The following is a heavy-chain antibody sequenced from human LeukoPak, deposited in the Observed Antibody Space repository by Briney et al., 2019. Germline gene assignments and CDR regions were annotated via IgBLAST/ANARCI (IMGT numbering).Heavy chain of an antibody. Sequence: GGSLRLSCAASGFTFSDYYMSWIRQAPGKGLEWVSYISSSGSTIYYADSVKGRFTISRDNAKNSLYLQMNSLRAEDTAVYYCARERPSGSYRNAFDIWGQGTMVTVSS. V-gene: IGHV3-11*01. CDR3: ARERPSGSYRNAFDI. J-gene: IGHJ3*02. CDR2: ISSSGSTI. D-gene: IGHD1-26*01. CDR1: GFTFSDYY.